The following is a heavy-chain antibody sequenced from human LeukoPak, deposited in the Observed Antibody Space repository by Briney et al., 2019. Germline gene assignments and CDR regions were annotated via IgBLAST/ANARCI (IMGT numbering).Heavy chain of an antibody. CDR1: GFTFSSYG. Sequence: GGSLRLSCAASGFTFSSYGMHWVRQAPGKGLEWVAVIWYDGSNKYYADSVKGRFTISRDNSKNTLYLQMNSLRAEDTAVYSCAKNGEVLSWFDPWGQGTLVTVSS. CDR3: AKNGEVLSWFDP. V-gene: IGHV3-33*06. J-gene: IGHJ5*02. CDR2: IWYDGSNK. D-gene: IGHD3-10*01.